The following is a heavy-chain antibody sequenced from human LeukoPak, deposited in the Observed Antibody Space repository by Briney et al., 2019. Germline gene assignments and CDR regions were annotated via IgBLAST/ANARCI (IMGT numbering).Heavy chain of an antibody. V-gene: IGHV3-23*01. CDR3: ARGVVPAANDY. D-gene: IGHD2-2*01. Sequence: GGSLRLSCADSGFTFSSYAMTWVRQAAGKELEWVSAIIGTSGSTYYADSVKGRFTISRDNSKNTLYLQMNSLRSDDTAVYYCARGVVPAANDYWGQGTLVTVSS. CDR1: GFTFSSYA. J-gene: IGHJ4*02. CDR2: IIGTSGST.